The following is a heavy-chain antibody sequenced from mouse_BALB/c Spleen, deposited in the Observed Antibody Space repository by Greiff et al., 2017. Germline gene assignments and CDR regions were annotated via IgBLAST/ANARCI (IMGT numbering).Heavy chain of an antibody. CDR2: IWAGGST. Sequence: QVQLKESGPGLVAPSQSLSITCTVSGFSLTSYGVHWVRQPPGKGLEWLGVIWAGGSTNYNSALMSRLSISKDNSKSQVFLKMNSLQTDDTAMYYCARERDYYGSDAWFAYWGQGTLVTVSA. J-gene: IGHJ3*01. CDR3: ARERDYYGSDAWFAY. V-gene: IGHV2-9*02. D-gene: IGHD1-1*01. CDR1: GFSLTSYG.